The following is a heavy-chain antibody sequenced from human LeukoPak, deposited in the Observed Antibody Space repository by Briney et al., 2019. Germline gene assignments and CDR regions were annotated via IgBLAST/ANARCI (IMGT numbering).Heavy chain of an antibody. J-gene: IGHJ4*02. CDR2: INTDGSIT. V-gene: IGHV3-74*01. CDR1: GNYW. D-gene: IGHD3-10*01. Sequence: GGSLRLSCAASGNYWIHWVRQAPGKGLVWVSRINTDGSITNYADSVKGRFSISRDNAKNTLYLQMSSLRAEDTAVYYCARDRGPRTGFMVREAYDYWGQGTLVTVSS. CDR3: ARDRGPRTGFMVREAYDY.